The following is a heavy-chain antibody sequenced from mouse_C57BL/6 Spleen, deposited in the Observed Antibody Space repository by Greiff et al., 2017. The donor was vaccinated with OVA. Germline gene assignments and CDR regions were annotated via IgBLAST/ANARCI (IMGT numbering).Heavy chain of an antibody. CDR1: GYTFTSYW. J-gene: IGHJ2*01. CDR3: AREGHSNYEGY. D-gene: IGHD2-5*01. Sequence: QVQLQQPGAELVMPGASVKLSCKASGYTFTSYWMHWVKQRPGQGLEWIGEIDPSDSYTNYNQKFKGKSTLTVDRSSSTAYMQLSSLTSEDTAVYYCAREGHSNYEGYWGQGTTLTVSS. CDR2: IDPSDSYT. V-gene: IGHV1-69*01.